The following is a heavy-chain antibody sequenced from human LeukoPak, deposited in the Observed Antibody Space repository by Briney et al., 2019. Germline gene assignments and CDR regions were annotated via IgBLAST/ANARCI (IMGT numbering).Heavy chain of an antibody. CDR3: ASVVFQGSGGIENYFDY. J-gene: IGHJ4*02. D-gene: IGHD2-15*01. CDR2: IYYSGST. CDR1: GGSFSRYY. V-gene: IGHV4-59*01. Sequence: SETLSLTCSVSGGSFSRYYWSWIQQSPGKGLECIGYIYYSGSTSYNPSLKSRVSISVDTSKNQFSLKLGSVTPADTAVYYCASVVFQGSGGIENYFDYWGRGTLVTVSS.